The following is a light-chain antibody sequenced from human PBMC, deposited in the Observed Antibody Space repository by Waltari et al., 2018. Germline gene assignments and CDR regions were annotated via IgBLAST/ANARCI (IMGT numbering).Light chain of an antibody. CDR2: DAS. J-gene: IGKJ1*01. CDR1: QSVSSS. V-gene: IGKV3-11*01. Sequence: EIVLTQSPATLSLSPGERATLPCRARQSVSSSLAGYQQKPGQAPRLLIYDASNRATGIPARFSGSGSGTDFTLTISSLEPEDFAVYYCQQRSNWPPWTFGQGTKVEIK. CDR3: QQRSNWPPWT.